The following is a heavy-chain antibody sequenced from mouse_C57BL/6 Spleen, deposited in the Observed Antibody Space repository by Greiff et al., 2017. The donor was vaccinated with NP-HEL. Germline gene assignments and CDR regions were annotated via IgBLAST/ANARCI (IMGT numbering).Heavy chain of an antibody. CDR1: GFTFSDYY. CDR3: ARDATVVMDY. D-gene: IGHD1-1*02. V-gene: IGHV5-16*01. J-gene: IGHJ4*01. CDR2: ITSDGSSP. Sequence: EVKLMESEGGLVQPGSSMKLSCTASGFTFSDYYMAWVRQVPEKGLEWVANITSDGSSPYYLDSLKSRFIISRDNAKNILYLQMSSLKSEDTATYYWARDATVVMDYWGQGTSVTVSS.